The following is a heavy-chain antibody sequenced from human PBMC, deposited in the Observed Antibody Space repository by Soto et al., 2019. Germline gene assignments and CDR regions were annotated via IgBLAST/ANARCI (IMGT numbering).Heavy chain of an antibody. V-gene: IGHV3-33*01. D-gene: IGHD6-25*01. J-gene: IGHJ6*01. CDR1: GFTFSSHG. Sequence: QVQLVESGEGVVQPGRSLRLSCAASGFTFSSHGMHWVRQAPGKGLEWVAAIWYDGSKKCYAGSVKGRFTVSRDDSKNTLYLEMNSLRAEDTAVYYCARDPASSMDVWGQGTTVTVSS. CDR3: ARDPASSMDV. CDR2: IWYDGSKK.